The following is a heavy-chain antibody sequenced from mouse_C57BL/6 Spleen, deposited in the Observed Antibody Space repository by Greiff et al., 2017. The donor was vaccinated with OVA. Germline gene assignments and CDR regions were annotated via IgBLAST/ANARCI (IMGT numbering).Heavy chain of an antibody. Sequence: QVQLQQSGPELVKPGASVKISCKASGYAFSSSWMNWVKQRPGKGLEWIGRIYPGDGDTNYNGKFKGKATLTADKSSSTAYMQLSSLTSEDSAVYFCARAARPKDYYAMDYWGQGTSVTVSS. CDR3: ARAARPKDYYAMDY. CDR1: GYAFSSSW. D-gene: IGHD1-3*01. V-gene: IGHV1-82*01. CDR2: IYPGDGDT. J-gene: IGHJ4*01.